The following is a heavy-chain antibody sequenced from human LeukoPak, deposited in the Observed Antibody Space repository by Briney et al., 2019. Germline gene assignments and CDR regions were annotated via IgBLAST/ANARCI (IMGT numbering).Heavy chain of an antibody. J-gene: IGHJ4*02. CDR3: ARQGNSWPYYFDD. Sequence: KASETLSLNCAVSGYSISSGCYWGWIRQPPGKGLEWIASIYHSGSTYYNPSLKSRVTISVDTSKNQFSLKLTSVTAADTAVYYCARQGNSWPYYFDDCGQGTLVTVSS. CDR2: IYHSGST. V-gene: IGHV4-38-2*01. D-gene: IGHD6-13*01. CDR1: GYSISSGCY.